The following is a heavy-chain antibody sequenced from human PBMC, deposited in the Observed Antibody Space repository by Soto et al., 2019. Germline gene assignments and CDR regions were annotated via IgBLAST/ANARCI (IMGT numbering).Heavy chain of an antibody. CDR2: IYYSGST. D-gene: IGHD6-19*01. Sequence: PSETLSLTCTVSGGSISSYYWSWIRQPPGKGLEWIGYIYYSGSTNYNPSLKSRVTISVDTSKNQFSLKLSSVTAADTAVYYCAGTSIAVAGLFDYWGQGTLVTVSS. CDR3: AGTSIAVAGLFDY. CDR1: GGSISSYY. V-gene: IGHV4-59*08. J-gene: IGHJ4*02.